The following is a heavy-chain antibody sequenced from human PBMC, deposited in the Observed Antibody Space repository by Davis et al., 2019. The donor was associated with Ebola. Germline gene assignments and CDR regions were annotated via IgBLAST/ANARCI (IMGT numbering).Heavy chain of an antibody. J-gene: IGHJ4*02. V-gene: IGHV3-7*01. CDR2: IKQDGSEK. D-gene: IGHD3-3*01. Sequence: GESLKISCAASGFTLRNYWMTWVRQAPGKGLEWVANIKQDGSEKYYVDSVKGRFTISRDNAKNSLYLQMNSLRVEDTAVYYCARGDDFWSSCPCAYWGQGTLVTVSS. CDR3: ARGDDFWSSCPCAY. CDR1: GFTLRNYW.